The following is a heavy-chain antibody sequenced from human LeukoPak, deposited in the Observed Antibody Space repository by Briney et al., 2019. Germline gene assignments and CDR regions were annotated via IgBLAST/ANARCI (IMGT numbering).Heavy chain of an antibody. CDR3: ARGGGSLDL. V-gene: IGHV4-59*01. Sequence: PSETLSLTCTVSGDSISPYYWSWIRQPPGKGLECIGYIYYSGNTNYSPSLKSRVTISVDTSKNQFSLKLSSVTAADSCVYYCARGGGSLDLWGRGTLVTVSS. J-gene: IGHJ2*01. CDR1: GDSISPYY. CDR2: IYYSGNT. D-gene: IGHD3-16*01.